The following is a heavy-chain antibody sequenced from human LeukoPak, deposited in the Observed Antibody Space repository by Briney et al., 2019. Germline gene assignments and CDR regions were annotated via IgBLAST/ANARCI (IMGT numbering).Heavy chain of an antibody. CDR2: INAGNGNT. CDR1: GYTFTSYA. V-gene: IGHV1-3*01. D-gene: IGHD4-23*01. CDR3: ARDDLGGPWYFGN. Sequence: ASVNVSCKASGYTFTSYAMHWVRQAPGQRLEWMGWINAGNGNTKYSQKFQGRVTITRDTSASTAYMELSSLRSEDTAVYYCARDDLGGPWYFGNWGQGTLVTVSS. J-gene: IGHJ4*02.